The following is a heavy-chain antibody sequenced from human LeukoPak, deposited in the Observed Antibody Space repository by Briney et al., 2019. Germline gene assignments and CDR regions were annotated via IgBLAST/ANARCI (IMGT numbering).Heavy chain of an antibody. V-gene: IGHV6-1*01. J-gene: IGHJ5*02. Sequence: SQTLSLTCAISGDSISSTSTAWHWIRQSPSRGLEWLGRTYYRSKWYTDFAESVKSRLVINPDTSKNKFSLQMTSVTSSDTAIYFCARGPKTGWFDHWGQGTLVTVSS. CDR1: GDSISSTSTA. CDR2: TYYRSKWYT. D-gene: IGHD3-9*01. CDR3: ARGPKTGWFDH.